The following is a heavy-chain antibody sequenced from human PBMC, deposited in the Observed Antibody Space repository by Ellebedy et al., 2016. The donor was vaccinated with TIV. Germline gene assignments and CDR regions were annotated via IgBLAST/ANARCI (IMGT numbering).Heavy chain of an antibody. J-gene: IGHJ4*02. CDR2: IKSKTDGGAT. CDR1: GFTFSKAW. Sequence: PGGSLRLSCGASGFTFSKAWMSWVRQAPGKGLEWVGRIKSKTDGGATDYAAPVKGRFTISRDDSKNTLYLQMNSLKTEDTAVYYCTTSGLWEYIYGQAKDYWGQGILVTVSS. V-gene: IGHV3-15*01. CDR3: TTSGLWEYIYGQAKDY. D-gene: IGHD5-18*01.